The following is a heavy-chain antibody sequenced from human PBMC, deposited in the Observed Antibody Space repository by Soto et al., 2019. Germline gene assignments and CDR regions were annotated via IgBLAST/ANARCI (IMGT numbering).Heavy chain of an antibody. CDR2: MNPNSGNT. Sequence: QVQLVQSGAEVKKPGASVKVSCKASGYTFTSYDINWVRQATGQGLEWMGWMNPNSGNTGYAQKIQGSVTITCNTSISTAYMELRSLSSENTAVYYCAREGDPGSFDYWGQGTLVTVCS. J-gene: IGHJ4*02. CDR3: AREGDPGSFDY. D-gene: IGHD3-10*01. V-gene: IGHV1-8*01. CDR1: GYTFTSYD.